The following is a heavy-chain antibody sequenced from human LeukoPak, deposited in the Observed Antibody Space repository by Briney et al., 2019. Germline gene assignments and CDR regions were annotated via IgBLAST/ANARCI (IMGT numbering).Heavy chain of an antibody. CDR2: INPNSGGT. J-gene: IGHJ3*02. CDR1: GYTFTGYY. CDR3: ARPNSNSATHDAFDI. D-gene: IGHD2/OR15-2a*01. Sequence: ASVKVSCKASGYTFTGYYMHWVRQAPGQGLEWMGRINPNSGGTNYAQKFQGRVTMTRDTSISTAYMELSSLGSEDTAVYYCARPNSNSATHDAFDIWGQGTMVTVSS. V-gene: IGHV1-2*06.